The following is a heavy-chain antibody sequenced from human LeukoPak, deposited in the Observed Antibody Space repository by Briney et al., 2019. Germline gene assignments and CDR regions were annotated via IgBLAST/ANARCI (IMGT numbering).Heavy chain of an antibody. Sequence: QPGGSLRLSCAVSGFTFSNYAMSWVRQAPGKGLEWVSAISGSGGSTFYADSVKGRFTISRDNSKNTLFLQMNSLRAEDTAVYYCAKGVQTKTYYYDSSGYYHFDYWGQGTLVTVSS. D-gene: IGHD3-22*01. CDR1: GFTFSNYA. CDR3: AKGVQTKTYYYDSSGYYHFDY. CDR2: ISGSGGST. V-gene: IGHV3-23*01. J-gene: IGHJ4*02.